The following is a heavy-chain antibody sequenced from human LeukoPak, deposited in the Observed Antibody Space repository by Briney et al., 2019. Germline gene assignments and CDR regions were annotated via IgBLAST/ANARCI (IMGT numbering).Heavy chain of an antibody. D-gene: IGHD2-15*01. V-gene: IGHV3-23*01. Sequence: PGGSLRLSCAASGFTFSNYAMSWVRQAPGKGLEWVSAISGSGGSTYYADSVKGRFTISRDNSKNTLYLQMNSLRAEDTAVYYCAKDRCSGGSCYLFDYWGQGTLVTVSS. CDR3: AKDRCSGGSCYLFDY. CDR1: GFTFSNYA. CDR2: ISGSGGST. J-gene: IGHJ4*02.